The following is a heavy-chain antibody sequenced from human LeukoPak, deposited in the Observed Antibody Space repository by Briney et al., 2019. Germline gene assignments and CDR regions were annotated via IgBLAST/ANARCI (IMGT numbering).Heavy chain of an antibody. CDR2: VNPRNGGT. Sequence: GASVKVSCKASGYDFTCYYVHWVRQAPGHGFEWMGWVNPRNGGTHYAQNFQGRVTITGDTSITTAHMELDSLTSDDTAVYYCLTGFQYGLWGVPYFYYMHAWGKGTTVTVSS. CDR3: LTGFQYGLWGVPYFYYMHA. V-gene: IGHV1-2*02. D-gene: IGHD3-10*01. J-gene: IGHJ6*03. CDR1: GYDFTCYY.